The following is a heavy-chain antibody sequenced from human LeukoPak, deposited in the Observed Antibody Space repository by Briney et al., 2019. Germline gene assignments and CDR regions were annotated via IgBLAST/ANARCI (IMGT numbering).Heavy chain of an antibody. CDR1: DYSISSGYY. CDR3: ARVPLQAVVIVEYYFDY. J-gene: IGHJ4*02. D-gene: IGHD2-21*01. V-gene: IGHV4-38-2*02. CDR2: IYHSGST. Sequence: SETLSLTCTVSDYSISSGYYWGWIRQPPGKGLEWIGSIYHSGSTYYNPSLKSRVTISVDTSKNQFSLKLSSVTAADTTIYYCARVPLQAVVIVEYYFDYWGQGTLVTVSS.